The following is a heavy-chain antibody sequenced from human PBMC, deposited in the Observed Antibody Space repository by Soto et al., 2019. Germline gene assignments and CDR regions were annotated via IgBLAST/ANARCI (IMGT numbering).Heavy chain of an antibody. CDR2: ISWNSGSI. V-gene: IGHV3-9*01. CDR3: AKVYCSSTSCYDVPPLYYFDY. J-gene: IGHJ4*02. CDR1: GFTFDDYA. D-gene: IGHD2-2*01. Sequence: EVQLVESGGGLVQPGRSLRLSCAASGFTFDDYAMHWVRQAPGKGLEWVSGISWNSGSIGYADSVKGRFTISRDNAKNSLYLQMNSLRAEDTALYYCAKVYCSSTSCYDVPPLYYFDYWGQGTLVTVSS.